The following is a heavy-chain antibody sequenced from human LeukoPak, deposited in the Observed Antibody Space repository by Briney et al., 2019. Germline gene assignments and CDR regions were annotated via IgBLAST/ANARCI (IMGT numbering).Heavy chain of an antibody. Sequence: GGSLRLSCAASGFTFSNAWMSWVRQAPGKGLEWVGRIKSKTDGGTTDYAAPVKGRFTISRDDSKNTLYLQMNSLKTEDTAVYYCTTGEGSSWYGGRDWFDPWGQGTLVTVSS. D-gene: IGHD6-13*01. CDR1: GFTFSNAW. V-gene: IGHV3-15*01. CDR3: TTGEGSSWYGGRDWFDP. J-gene: IGHJ5*02. CDR2: IKSKTDGGTT.